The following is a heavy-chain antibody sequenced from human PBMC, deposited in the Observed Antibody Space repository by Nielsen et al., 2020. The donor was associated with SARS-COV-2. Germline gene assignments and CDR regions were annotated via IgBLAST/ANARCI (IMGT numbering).Heavy chain of an antibody. CDR3: ARGDNDYSNCGTTPGAFDI. J-gene: IGHJ3*02. CDR2: INSDGSST. Sequence: GGSLRLSCAASGFTFSSYWMHWVRQAPGKGLVWVSRINSDGSSTSYADSVKGRFTISRDNAKNTLYLQMNSLRAEDTAVYYCARGDNDYSNCGTTPGAFDIWGQGTMVTVSS. CDR1: GFTFSSYW. D-gene: IGHD4-11*01. V-gene: IGHV3-74*01.